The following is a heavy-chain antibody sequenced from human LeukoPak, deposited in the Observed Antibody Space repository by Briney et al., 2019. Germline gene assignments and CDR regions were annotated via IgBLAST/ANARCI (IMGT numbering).Heavy chain of an antibody. Sequence: SVKVSCKASGFTFTGSAMQWVRQARGQRLEWIGWIVVGSGNTNYAQKFQERVTITRDMSTSTAYMELSSLRSEDTAVYYCAAATCLFGEFPGDCYWGQGTLVTVSS. CDR1: GFTFTGSA. CDR2: IVVGSGNT. D-gene: IGHD3-10*01. CDR3: AAATCLFGEFPGDCY. J-gene: IGHJ4*02. V-gene: IGHV1-58*02.